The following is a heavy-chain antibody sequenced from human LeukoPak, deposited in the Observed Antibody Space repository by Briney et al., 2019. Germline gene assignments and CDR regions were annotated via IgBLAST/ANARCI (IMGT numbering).Heavy chain of an antibody. CDR1: GFTFSSYE. D-gene: IGHD2-15*01. Sequence: GGSLRLSCAASGFTFSSYEMNWVRQAPGKGLEWVSYISSSGSTIYYADSVKGRFTISRDNAKNSLYLQMNSLRAEDTAVYYCARDCSGGSCYSGFDYWGQGTLVTVSS. CDR3: ARDCSGGSCYSGFDY. V-gene: IGHV3-48*03. J-gene: IGHJ4*02. CDR2: ISSSGSTI.